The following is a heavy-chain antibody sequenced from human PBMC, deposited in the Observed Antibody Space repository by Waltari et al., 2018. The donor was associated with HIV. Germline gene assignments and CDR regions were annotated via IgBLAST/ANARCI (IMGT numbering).Heavy chain of an antibody. CDR1: GGSISSSSYY. CDR3: ARVQTGVDTPMVNRYFDL. CDR2: IYSRGNT. D-gene: IGHD5-18*01. J-gene: IGHJ2*01. V-gene: IGHV4-39*01. Sequence: QLQLQESGPGLVKPSETLSLPCPVSGGSISSSSYYWGWIRQPPGKGLEWIGSIYSRGNTYDNPALRSPVNVSVDTAKDQYSLRLSSVSAADTAVYYCARVQTGVDTPMVNRYFDLWGRGTLVTVSS.